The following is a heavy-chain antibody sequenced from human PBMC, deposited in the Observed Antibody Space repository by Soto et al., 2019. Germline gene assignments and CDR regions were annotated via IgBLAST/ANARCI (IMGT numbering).Heavy chain of an antibody. Sequence: QLQLQESGPGLVKPSETLSLTCTVSGGSISSSSYYWGWIRQPPGKGLEWIGSIYYSGSTYYNPSLKSRVTIAVDTSKNQFSLKLSSVTAADTAVYYCARLGGYSSGWYYTLDIWGQGTMVTVSS. CDR3: ARLGGYSSGWYYTLDI. CDR1: GGSISSSSYY. V-gene: IGHV4-39*01. CDR2: IYYSGST. J-gene: IGHJ3*02. D-gene: IGHD6-19*01.